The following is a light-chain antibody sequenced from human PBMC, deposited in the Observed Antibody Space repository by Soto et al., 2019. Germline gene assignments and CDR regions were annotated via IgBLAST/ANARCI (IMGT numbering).Light chain of an antibody. J-gene: IGLJ2*01. CDR3: QTWDTGMV. Sequence: QSVLTQSPSASASLGASVKLTCTLSNGHNTNAIAWHQQRPEKGPRYLMKLNSDGSHSRGGGIPDRFSGSSSGAERYLTIPGLQSEDEADYYCQTWDTGMVFGGGTKLTVL. CDR2: LNSDGSH. CDR1: NGHNTNA. V-gene: IGLV4-69*01.